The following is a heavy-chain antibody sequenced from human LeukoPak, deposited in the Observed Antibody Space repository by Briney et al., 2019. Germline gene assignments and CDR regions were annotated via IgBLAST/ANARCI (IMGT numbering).Heavy chain of an antibody. V-gene: IGHV1-46*01. CDR2: INPSGGST. CDR3: ARGGSIAVVVAPAPNPFDI. J-gene: IGHJ3*02. Sequence: GASVKVSCKASGYTFTSSYIHWVRQAPGQGLEWMGKINPSGGSTNYAQKFQGRVTMTRDTSTSTVYLELSSLRSDDTAVYYCARGGSIAVVVAPAPNPFDIWGQGTLVTVSS. CDR1: GYTFTSSY. D-gene: IGHD2-15*01.